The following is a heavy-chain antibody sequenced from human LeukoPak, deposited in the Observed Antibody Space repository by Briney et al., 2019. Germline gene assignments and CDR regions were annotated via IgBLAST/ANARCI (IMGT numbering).Heavy chain of an antibody. CDR1: GFRFNTYW. D-gene: IGHD6-13*01. Sequence: PGGSLRLSCAASGFRFNTYWMSWVRQAPGKGLEWVANIKQDGNEKYYADSVKGRFTISRDNGKNSLDLQMNSLRADDTAVYYCARGGAAGTGNDYWGQGTLVTVSS. CDR2: IKQDGNEK. CDR3: ARGGAAGTGNDY. J-gene: IGHJ4*02. V-gene: IGHV3-7*01.